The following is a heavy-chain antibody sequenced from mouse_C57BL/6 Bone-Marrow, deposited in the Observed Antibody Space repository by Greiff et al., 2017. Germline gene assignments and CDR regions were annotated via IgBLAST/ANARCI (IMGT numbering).Heavy chain of an antibody. CDR2: IDPSDSYT. CDR3: ARAYGSSQKGYFDY. Sequence: QVQLQQPGAELVMPGASVKLSCKASGYTFTSYWMHWVKQRPGQGLEWIGEIDPSDSYTNYNQKFTGKSTLTVDKSSSTAYMQLSSLTSEDSAVYYCARAYGSSQKGYFDYWGQGTTLTVSS. CDR1: GYTFTSYW. D-gene: IGHD1-1*01. J-gene: IGHJ2*01. V-gene: IGHV1-69*01.